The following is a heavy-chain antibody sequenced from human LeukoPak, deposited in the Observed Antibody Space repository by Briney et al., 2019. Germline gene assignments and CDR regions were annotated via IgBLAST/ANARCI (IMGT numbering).Heavy chain of an antibody. D-gene: IGHD1-26*01. V-gene: IGHV1-8*01. CDR3: ARGYRGSNYGYYYYYMDV. CDR1: GYTFTSYD. CDR2: MNPNSGNT. J-gene: IGHJ6*03. Sequence: VASVKVSCKASGYTFTSYDINWVRQATGQGLEWMGWMNPNSGNTGYAQKFQGRVTMTRNTSISTAYMELSSLRSEDTAVYYCARGYRGSNYGYYYYYMDVWGKGTTVTVSS.